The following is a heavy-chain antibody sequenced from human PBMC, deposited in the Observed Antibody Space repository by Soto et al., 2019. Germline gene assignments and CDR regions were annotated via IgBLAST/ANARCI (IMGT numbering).Heavy chain of an antibody. Sequence: QITLKESGPTLVKPTQTLTLTCTFSGFSLTTSGVAVGWIRQPPGKALEWLAIVYGCDAKFYSPSLKSRLTITKDTSKNQEVLTPTNMDPVDTATYSCVRRYDPYYFDYWGQGTLVTVSS. J-gene: IGHJ4*02. CDR1: GFSLTTSGVA. V-gene: IGHV2-5*01. D-gene: IGHD1-1*01. CDR2: VYGCDAK. CDR3: VRRYDPYYFDY.